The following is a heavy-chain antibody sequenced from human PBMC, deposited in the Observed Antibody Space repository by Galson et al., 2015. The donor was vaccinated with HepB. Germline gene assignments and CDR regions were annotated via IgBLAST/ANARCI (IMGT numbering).Heavy chain of an antibody. J-gene: IGHJ4*02. Sequence: ETLSLTCTVSGASISSYYWNWIRQPAGKGLEWIGRISTSGSTNYNPSLKSRVSMSVDTSQNQFFLKLNSLTAADTAVYYCARDRGGAAAYFDYWGQGTLVTVSS. V-gene: IGHV4-4*07. D-gene: IGHD6-13*01. CDR1: GASISSYY. CDR3: ARDRGGAAAYFDY. CDR2: ISTSGST.